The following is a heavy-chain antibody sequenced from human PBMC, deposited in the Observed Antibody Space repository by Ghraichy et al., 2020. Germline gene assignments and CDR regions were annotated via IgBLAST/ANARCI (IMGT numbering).Heavy chain of an antibody. V-gene: IGHV3-20*04. CDR3: ARDRGVVVVAAPFDY. Sequence: GGSLRLSCAASGFTFKDYGMTWVRQAPGKGLEWVSGINWNGVRTGYGDSVKGRFTISRDNARNSLYLQMTSLRVEDTAFYYCARDRGVVVVAAPFDYWGQGILVTISS. CDR2: INWNGVRT. D-gene: IGHD2-15*01. J-gene: IGHJ4*02. CDR1: GFTFKDYG.